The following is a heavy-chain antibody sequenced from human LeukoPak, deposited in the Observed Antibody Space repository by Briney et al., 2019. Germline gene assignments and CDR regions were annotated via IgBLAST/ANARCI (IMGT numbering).Heavy chain of an antibody. Sequence: ASVKVSYTASGYTFTGYYMHWVRQAPGQGLEWMGWINPNSGGTNYAQKFQGRVTMTGDTSISTAYMELSRLRSDDTAVYYCARDIPWIVVVPAAMRDYWGQGTLVTVSS. J-gene: IGHJ4*02. CDR1: GYTFTGYY. CDR2: INPNSGGT. V-gene: IGHV1-2*02. CDR3: ARDIPWIVVVPAAMRDY. D-gene: IGHD2-2*01.